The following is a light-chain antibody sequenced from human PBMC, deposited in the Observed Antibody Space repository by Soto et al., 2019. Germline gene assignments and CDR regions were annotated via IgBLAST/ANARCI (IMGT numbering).Light chain of an antibody. CDR2: EVT. J-gene: IGLJ1*01. V-gene: IGLV2-8*01. Sequence: QSALTQPPSASGSPGQSVTISCTGTYSDIGAYDYVSWYQQRPGEAPKLIIYEVTKRPSGGPDRIFDSKSGNTASLTVSGLQAHDEAHYYCSSFKGTNSFVFGTGTKLTVL. CDR3: SSFKGTNSFV. CDR1: YSDIGAYDY.